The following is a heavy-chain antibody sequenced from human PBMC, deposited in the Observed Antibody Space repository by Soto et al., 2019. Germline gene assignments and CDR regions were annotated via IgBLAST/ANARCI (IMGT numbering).Heavy chain of an antibody. Sequence: GGSLRLSCAVSVLPFSDYWMSWVRQAPGKGLEWVANIKQDGNEKYYADSVKGRFTISRDNSKNTLYLQMNSLRAEDTAVYYCAKDLNSGWYEEWFDPWGQGTLVTVSS. V-gene: IGHV3-7*03. J-gene: IGHJ5*02. D-gene: IGHD6-19*01. CDR1: VLPFSDYW. CDR3: AKDLNSGWYEEWFDP. CDR2: IKQDGNEK.